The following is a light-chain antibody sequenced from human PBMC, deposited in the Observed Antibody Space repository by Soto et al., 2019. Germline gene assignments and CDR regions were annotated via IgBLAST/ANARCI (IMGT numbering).Light chain of an antibody. Sequence: DIQMTQSPSSLSASVGDRVTITCRASQTISTYLNWYQQNPGKAPKLLIYAASTLQSGVPSGFSGSGSGTDFTLTISSLQPEDFATYYCQQSHGIPYTFGQGTKLEIK. J-gene: IGKJ2*01. V-gene: IGKV1-39*01. CDR1: QTISTY. CDR3: QQSHGIPYT. CDR2: AAS.